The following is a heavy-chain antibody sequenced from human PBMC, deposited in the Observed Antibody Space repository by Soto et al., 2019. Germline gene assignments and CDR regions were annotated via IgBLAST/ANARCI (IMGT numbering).Heavy chain of an antibody. Sequence: ASVKVSCKASGYTFTSYAMHWVRQAPGQRLEWMGWINAGNGNTKYSQKFQRRVTITMDTSASTAYMELSSLRSEDTAVYYCARNEPSLVVVPAASSYYYYYGMDVWGQGTTVTVSS. J-gene: IGHJ6*02. D-gene: IGHD2-2*01. CDR2: INAGNGNT. CDR3: ARNEPSLVVVPAASSYYYYYGMDV. CDR1: GYTFTSYA. V-gene: IGHV1-3*01.